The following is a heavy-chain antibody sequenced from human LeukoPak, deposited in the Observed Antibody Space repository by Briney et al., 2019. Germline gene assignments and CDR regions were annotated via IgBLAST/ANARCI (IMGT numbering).Heavy chain of an antibody. D-gene: IGHD1-26*01. Sequence: SETLSLTCSVSGGSISTYYGSWLRQTPGKGLEWIGYVYYSGTTNYNPSLKGRVTISSDTSKNQFSLNLRSVNVADTAIYYCARHGGSLGYFDSWGQGTLVTVSS. CDR2: VYYSGTT. CDR3: ARHGGSLGYFDS. V-gene: IGHV4-59*08. J-gene: IGHJ4*02. CDR1: GGSISTYY.